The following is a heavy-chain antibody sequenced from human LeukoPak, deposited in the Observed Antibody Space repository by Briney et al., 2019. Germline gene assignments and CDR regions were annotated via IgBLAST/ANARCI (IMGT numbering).Heavy chain of an antibody. V-gene: IGHV3-43*01. J-gene: IGHJ4*02. CDR3: AKWDSTGYYGGDY. Sequence: QTGGSLRLSCAASGFTSDDYSMHWVRQAPGKGLEWVSLISWDGASTYYADSVKGRFTISRDNSKNSLYLQMNSLRTEDTALYYGAKWDSTGYYGGDYWGQGTLVTVSS. D-gene: IGHD3-22*01. CDR2: ISWDGAST. CDR1: GFTSDDYS.